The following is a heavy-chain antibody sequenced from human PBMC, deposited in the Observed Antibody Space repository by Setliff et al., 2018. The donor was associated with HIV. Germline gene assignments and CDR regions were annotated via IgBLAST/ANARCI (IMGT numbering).Heavy chain of an antibody. V-gene: IGHV1-8*02. CDR3: ARLGSGWSDSYYYAMDV. Sequence: ASVKVSCKASGYNFTDYDINWVRQATGQGLEWMGWMNPNNGNTGYAEKFQGRVTMTRDTSISTAYMELKSLTSDDTAAYFCARLGSGWSDSYYYAMDVWGQGTTVTVSS. CDR1: GYNFTDYD. CDR2: MNPNNGNT. J-gene: IGHJ6*02. D-gene: IGHD6-19*01.